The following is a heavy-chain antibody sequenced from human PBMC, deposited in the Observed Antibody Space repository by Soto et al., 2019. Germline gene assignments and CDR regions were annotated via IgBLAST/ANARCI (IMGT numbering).Heavy chain of an antibody. Sequence: PGGSLRLSCAASGFTFSSYAMSWVRQAPGKGLEWVSAISGSGGSTYYADSVKGRFTTSRDNAENSLYLQMNSLRPEDTALYYCVRSKGGYSYGTPFDYWGQGTLVTVSS. CDR3: VRSKGGYSYGTPFDY. V-gene: IGHV3-23*01. CDR2: ISGSGGST. CDR1: GFTFSSYA. J-gene: IGHJ4*02. D-gene: IGHD5-18*01.